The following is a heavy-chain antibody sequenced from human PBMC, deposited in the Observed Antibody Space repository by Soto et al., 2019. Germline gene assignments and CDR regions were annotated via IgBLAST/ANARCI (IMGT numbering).Heavy chain of an antibody. CDR2: INAGNGNT. V-gene: IGHV1-3*01. CDR1: GCTFTSYA. Sequence: ASVKVSCKACGCTFTSYAMHWVRQAPGQRLEWMGWINAGNGNTKYSQKFQGGVTITRDTSASTAYMELSSLRSEDTAVYYCARALSGYSSSWYLSLYYYYGMDVWGQGTTVTVSS. CDR3: ARALSGYSSSWYLSLYYYYGMDV. J-gene: IGHJ6*02. D-gene: IGHD6-13*01.